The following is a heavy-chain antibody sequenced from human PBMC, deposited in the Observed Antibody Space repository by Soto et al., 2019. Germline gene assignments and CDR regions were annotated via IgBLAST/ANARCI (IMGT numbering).Heavy chain of an antibody. D-gene: IGHD3-10*01. V-gene: IGHV1-18*01. CDR1: GYTFTSYG. Sequence: GASVKVSCKASGYTFTSYGISWVRQAPGQGLEWMGWISAYNGNTNYAQKLQGRVTMTRDTSITTVYMELNNLSPDDTAVYYCGRGRSGQLVVFYWGQGTPVTVSS. CDR3: GRGRSGQLVVFY. J-gene: IGHJ4*02. CDR2: ISAYNGNT.